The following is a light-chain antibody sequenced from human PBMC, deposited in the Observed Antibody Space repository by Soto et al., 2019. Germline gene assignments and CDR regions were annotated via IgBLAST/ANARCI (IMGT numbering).Light chain of an antibody. V-gene: IGKV3-15*01. CDR2: GAS. CDR3: QQYNSYSPLT. CDR1: QSVSSD. Sequence: EIVMTQSPATLSVSPGERATLSCRASQSVSSDLAWYHQKPGQAPRLLIYGASTRATGIPARFSGSGSGTEFTLTINSLQSEDFATYYCQQYNSYSPLTFGGGTKVEIK. J-gene: IGKJ4*01.